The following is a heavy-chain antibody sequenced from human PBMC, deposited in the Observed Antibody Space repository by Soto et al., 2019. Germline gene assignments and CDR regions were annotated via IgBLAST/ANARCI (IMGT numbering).Heavy chain of an antibody. V-gene: IGHV4-59*12. J-gene: IGHJ4*02. CDR1: GDSISPYY. Sequence: QVQLQESGPGLVKPSETLSLTCTVSGDSISPYYWSWIRQPPGKGLEWIGNVYYSGSTNYNPSLRSRVTISIDTSKRQFSLNLRSLTAADTAVYYCTRDRAGLLYWDPGSLVTVSS. CDR2: VYYSGST. CDR3: TRDRAGLLY.